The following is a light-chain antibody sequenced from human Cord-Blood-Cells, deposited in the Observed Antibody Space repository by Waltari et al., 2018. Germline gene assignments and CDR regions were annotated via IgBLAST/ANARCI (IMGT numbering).Light chain of an antibody. Sequence: DIQMTQSPSSLSASVGDSVTSTCRASQSISSYLNWYQQKPGKAPKLLIYAASSLQSGVPSRFSSSGSETDFTLTISSLQPEDFATYYCQQSYSTLFTFGPGTKVDIK. J-gene: IGKJ3*01. CDR2: AAS. V-gene: IGKV1-39*01. CDR3: QQSYSTLFT. CDR1: QSISSY.